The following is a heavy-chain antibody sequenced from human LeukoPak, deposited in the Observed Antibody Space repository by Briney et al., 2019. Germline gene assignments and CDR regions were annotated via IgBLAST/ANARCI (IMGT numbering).Heavy chain of an antibody. Sequence: GGSLRLSCAASGFTFSSYSMNWVRQAPGKGLEWVSSISSSRSYIYYADSVKGRFTISRDNAKNSLYLQMSTLRAEDTAVYYCASEYYYDSSGYYYVSSYFDYWGQGTLVTVSS. CDR3: ASEYYYDSSGYYYVSSYFDY. CDR1: GFTFSSYS. CDR2: ISSSRSYI. J-gene: IGHJ4*02. D-gene: IGHD3-22*01. V-gene: IGHV3-21*01.